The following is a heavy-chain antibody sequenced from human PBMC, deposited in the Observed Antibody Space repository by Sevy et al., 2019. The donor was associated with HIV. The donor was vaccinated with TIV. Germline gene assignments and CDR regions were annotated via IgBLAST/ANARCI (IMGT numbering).Heavy chain of an antibody. J-gene: IGHJ4*02. Sequence: GGSLRLSCAASGFTFSSYAMSWVRQAPGKGLEWVSAISGSGGSTYYADSVKGRFTISRDNSKNTRYLQMNGLGAEDTAVYYCANDRDYYGSGSYDWGQGTLVTVSS. CDR3: ANDRDYYGSGSYD. D-gene: IGHD3-10*01. CDR1: GFTFSSYA. V-gene: IGHV3-23*01. CDR2: ISGSGGST.